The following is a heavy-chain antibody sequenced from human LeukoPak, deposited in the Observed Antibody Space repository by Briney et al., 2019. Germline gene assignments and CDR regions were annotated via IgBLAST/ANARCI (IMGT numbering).Heavy chain of an antibody. V-gene: IGHV1-2*06. Sequence: GASVKVSCKASGYTFTGYYMHWVRQAPGQGLEWMGRINPNSGGTNYAQKFQGRVTMTRDTSISTAYMELCRLRSDDTAVYYCAIPILGYGHDYWGQGTLVTVSS. CDR1: GYTFTGYY. D-gene: IGHD5-12*01. J-gene: IGHJ4*02. CDR2: INPNSGGT. CDR3: AIPILGYGHDY.